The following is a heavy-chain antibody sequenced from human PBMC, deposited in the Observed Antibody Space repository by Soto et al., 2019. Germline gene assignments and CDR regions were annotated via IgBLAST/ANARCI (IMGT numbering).Heavy chain of an antibody. CDR3: ARRQSSSWYGL. D-gene: IGHD6-13*01. CDR1: GGSISSSSYY. J-gene: IGHJ4*02. CDR2: IYYSGST. Sequence: SETLSLTCTVSGGSISSSSYYWGLIRQPPGKGLEWIGSIYYSGSTYYNPSLKSRVTISVDTSKNQFSLKLSSVTAADTAVYYCARRQSSSWYGLWGQGTLVTVS. V-gene: IGHV4-39*01.